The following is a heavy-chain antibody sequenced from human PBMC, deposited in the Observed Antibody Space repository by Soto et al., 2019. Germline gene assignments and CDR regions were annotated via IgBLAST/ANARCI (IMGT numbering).Heavy chain of an antibody. D-gene: IGHD3-9*01. CDR3: ARNVLRYFDWLLFDP. CDR2: IYYSGST. V-gene: IGHV4-31*03. J-gene: IGHJ5*02. CDR1: GGSTSSCGYY. Sequence: PSETLSLTCTVSGGSTSSCGYYWSWIRQHPGKGLEWIGYIYYSGSTYYNPSLKSRVTISVDTSKNQFSLRLSSVTAADTAVYYCARNVLRYFDWLLFDPWGQGTLVTVSS.